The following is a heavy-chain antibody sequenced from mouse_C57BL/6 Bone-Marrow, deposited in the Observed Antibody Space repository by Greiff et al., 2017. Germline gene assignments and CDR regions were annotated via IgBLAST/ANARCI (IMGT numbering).Heavy chain of an antibody. V-gene: IGHV1-81*01. CDR2: IYPRSGNT. Sequence: QVQLKESGAELARPGASVKLSCKASGYTFTSYGISWVKQRTGQGLEWIGEIYPRSGNTYYTEKFKGKATLTADKSASTAYMELRSLTSEDSAVYFCARRLVYYDYAWCAYWGQGTLVTVSA. D-gene: IGHD2-4*01. CDR1: GYTFTSYG. CDR3: ARRLVYYDYAWCAY. J-gene: IGHJ3*01.